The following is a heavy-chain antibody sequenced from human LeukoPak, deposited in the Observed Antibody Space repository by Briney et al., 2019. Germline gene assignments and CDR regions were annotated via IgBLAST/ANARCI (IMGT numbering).Heavy chain of an antibody. CDR2: IRTTAEGAKYA. CDR1: GFSFTDYP. J-gene: IGHJ4*02. CDR3: AGDTYYYGSGDC. Sequence: GGSLRLSCATSGFSFTDYPMNWVRQAPGKGLEWISNIRTTAEGAKYAYYADSVKGRFTISRDNAKNSLYLQMNSLRAEDTAVYYCAGDTYYYGSGDCWGQGTLVTVSS. V-gene: IGHV3-21*05. D-gene: IGHD3-10*01.